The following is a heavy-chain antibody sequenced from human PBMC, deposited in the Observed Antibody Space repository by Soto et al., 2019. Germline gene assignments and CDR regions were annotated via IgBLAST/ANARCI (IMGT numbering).Heavy chain of an antibody. D-gene: IGHD2-2*01. CDR3: AKCLLMPLNAFDI. CDR2: ISGGGGST. J-gene: IGHJ3*02. V-gene: IGHV3-23*01. Sequence: EVQLLESGGGLVQPGGSLRLSCAASGFTFSSYAMSWVRQAPGKGLEWVSAISGGGGSTYYADSVKGRFTIPRDNSKNTFYLQMNSARAEDTAVYYCAKCLLMPLNAFDIWGQGTMVTVSS. CDR1: GFTFSSYA.